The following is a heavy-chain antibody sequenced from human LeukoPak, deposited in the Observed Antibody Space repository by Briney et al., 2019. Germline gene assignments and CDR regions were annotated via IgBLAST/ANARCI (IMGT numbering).Heavy chain of an antibody. CDR1: GYSFTGYF. CDR2: INPKTGGT. Sequence: ASVKVSCKASGYSFTGYFIHWIQQAPGQGLEWMGWINPKTGGTSSAQKFQGRVSMTRDTSINTAYLDLGSLRSDDTAIYYCVRESSNGFVRYAFDYWGQGALVTVPS. CDR3: VRESSNGFVRYAFDY. D-gene: IGHD2-8*01. J-gene: IGHJ4*02. V-gene: IGHV1-2*02.